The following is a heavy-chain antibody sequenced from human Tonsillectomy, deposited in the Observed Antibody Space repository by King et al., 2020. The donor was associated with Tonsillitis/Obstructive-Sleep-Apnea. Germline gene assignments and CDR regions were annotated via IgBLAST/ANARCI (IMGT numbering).Heavy chain of an antibody. J-gene: IGHJ4*02. V-gene: IGHV4-30-2*01. Sequence: QLQESGSGLVKPSQTLSLTCAVSGGSISSGGYSWRWIRQPPGKGLEWIGYIYHSGSTYYNPSLKSRVTISVDRSKNQFSLKLSSVTAADTAVYYCARANGDGYNDDYFDYWGQGTLVTVSS. CDR1: GGSISSGGYS. CDR2: IYHSGST. CDR3: ARANGDGYNDDYFDY. D-gene: IGHD5-24*01.